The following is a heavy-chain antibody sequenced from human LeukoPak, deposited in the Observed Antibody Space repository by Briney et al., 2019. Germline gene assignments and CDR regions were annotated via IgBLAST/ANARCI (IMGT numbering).Heavy chain of an antibody. CDR1: GYTFTGYH. J-gene: IGHJ4*02. D-gene: IGHD1-26*01. Sequence: ASVKASCKASGYTFTGYHMHWVRQAPGQGLEWMGWIKPNSGGTNYAQKFQGRVTMTRDTSINTSYMELSRLRSDDTAIYYCARADSGSILDYWGQGTLVTVSS. CDR2: IKPNSGGT. CDR3: ARADSGSILDY. V-gene: IGHV1-2*02.